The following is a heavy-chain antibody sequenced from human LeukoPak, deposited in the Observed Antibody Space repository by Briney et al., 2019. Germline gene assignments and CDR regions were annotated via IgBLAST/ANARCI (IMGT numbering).Heavy chain of an antibody. J-gene: IGHJ4*02. CDR3: ASDGGGYFDY. Sequence: GSLRLSCAASGFTFSSYSMNWVRHAPGRGLEWVSSISSSSSYIYYADSVKGRFTISRDNVKNSLYLQMNSLRAEDTAVYYCASDGGGYFDYRGQGTLVTVSS. CDR2: ISSSSSYI. V-gene: IGHV3-21*01. CDR1: GFTFSSYS. D-gene: IGHD3-16*01.